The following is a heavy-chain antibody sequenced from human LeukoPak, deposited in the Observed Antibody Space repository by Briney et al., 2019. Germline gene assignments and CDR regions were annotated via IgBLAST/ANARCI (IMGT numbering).Heavy chain of an antibody. V-gene: IGHV1-46*01. CDR2: INPSGGST. J-gene: IGHJ6*03. CDR3: ARVSGVVTANWYYYHYMDV. CDR1: GYTFTSYY. Sequence: ASVKVSCKASGYTFTSYYMHWVRQAPGQGLEWMGIINPSGGSTSYAQKFQGRVTMTRDTSISTAYMELSRLRSDDTAVYYCARVSGVVTANWYYYHYMDVWGKGTTVTVSS. D-gene: IGHD2-21*02.